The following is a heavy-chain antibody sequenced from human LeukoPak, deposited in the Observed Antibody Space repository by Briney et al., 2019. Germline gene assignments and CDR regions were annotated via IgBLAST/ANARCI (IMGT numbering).Heavy chain of an antibody. Sequence: SQTLSLTCTVSGGSISSGGYYWSWIRQHPGKGLEWIGYIYYSGSTYYNPSLKSRVTISVDTSKNQFSLKLSSVTAADTAVYYCARGADSGTYLLAFDYWGQGTLVTVSS. J-gene: IGHJ4*02. CDR3: ARGADSGTYLLAFDY. V-gene: IGHV4-31*03. CDR2: IYYSGST. D-gene: IGHD1-26*01. CDR1: GGSISSGGYY.